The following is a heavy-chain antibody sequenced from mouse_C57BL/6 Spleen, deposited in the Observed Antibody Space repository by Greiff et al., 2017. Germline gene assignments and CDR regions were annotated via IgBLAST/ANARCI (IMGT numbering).Heavy chain of an antibody. V-gene: IGHV5-17*01. CDR2: ISSGSSTI. D-gene: IGHD2-3*01. J-gene: IGHJ1*03. CDR1: GFTFSDYG. CDR3: ARPDGYYPWYFDV. Sequence: GGGLVKPGGSLKLSCAASGFTFSDYGMHWVRQAPEKGLEWVAYISSGSSTIYYADTVKGRFTISRDNAKNTLFLQMTSLRSEDTAMYYCARPDGYYPWYFDVWGTGTTVTVSS.